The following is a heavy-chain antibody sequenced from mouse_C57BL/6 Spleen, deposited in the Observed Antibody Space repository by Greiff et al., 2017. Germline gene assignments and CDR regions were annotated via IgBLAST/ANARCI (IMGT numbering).Heavy chain of an antibody. J-gene: IGHJ4*01. CDR2: INPSNGGT. CDR3: ARTGNSYYYAMDY. D-gene: IGHD2-1*01. V-gene: IGHV1-53*01. CDR1: GYTFTSYW. Sequence: VQLKQPGTELVKPGASVKLSCKASGYTFTSYWMHWVKQRPGQGLEWIGNINPSNGGTNYNEKFKSKATLTVDKSSSTAYMQLSSLTSEDSAVYYCARTGNSYYYAMDYWGQGTSVTVSS.